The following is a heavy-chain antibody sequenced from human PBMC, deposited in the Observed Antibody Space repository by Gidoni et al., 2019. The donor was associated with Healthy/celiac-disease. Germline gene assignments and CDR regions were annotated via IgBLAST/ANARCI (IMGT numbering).Heavy chain of an antibody. CDR2: ISSSSSYT. V-gene: IGHV3-11*06. CDR1: DSIFSDYY. D-gene: IGHD2-15*01. Sequence: QVQLVESGGGLVKPGGSLRLSCAASDSIFSDYYMSWIRQAPGKGLEWVSYISSSSSYTNYADSVKGRFTISRDNAKNSLYLQMNSLRAEDTAVYYCARRCSGGSCSLDYWGQGTLVTVSS. J-gene: IGHJ4*02. CDR3: ARRCSGGSCSLDY.